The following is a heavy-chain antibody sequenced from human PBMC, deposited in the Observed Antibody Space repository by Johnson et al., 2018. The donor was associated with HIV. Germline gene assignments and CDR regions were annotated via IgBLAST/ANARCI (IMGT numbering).Heavy chain of an antibody. V-gene: IGHV3-20*04. CDR3: AREWLYDALDI. CDR2: INWNGGST. D-gene: IGHD3-22*01. CDR1: GFTFDDYG. Sequence: VQLVESGGGVVRPGRSLRLSCAASGFTFDDYGMTWVRQPPGKGLEWVSGINWNGGSTGYADSVKGRFTISRDNSKNTLFMQMNSLRAEDTAVYYCAREWLYDALDIWGQGTMVTVSS. J-gene: IGHJ3*02.